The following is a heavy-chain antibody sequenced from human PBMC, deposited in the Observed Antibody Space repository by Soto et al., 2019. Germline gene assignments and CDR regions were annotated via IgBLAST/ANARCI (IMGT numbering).Heavy chain of an antibody. J-gene: IGHJ6*02. CDR1: GGSFSGYY. D-gene: IGHD4-17*01. CDR2: INHSGST. V-gene: IGHV4-34*01. Sequence: SETLSLTCAVYGGSFSGYYWSWIRQPPGKGLEWIGEINHSGSTNYNPSLKSRVTISVDTSKNQFSLKLSSVTAADTAVYYCARLATVTTGGMGVWGQGTTVTVSS. CDR3: ARLATVTTGGMGV.